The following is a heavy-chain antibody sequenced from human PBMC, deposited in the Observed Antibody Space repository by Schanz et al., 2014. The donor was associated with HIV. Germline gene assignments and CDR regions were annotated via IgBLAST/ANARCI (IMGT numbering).Heavy chain of an antibody. J-gene: IGHJ4*02. CDR3: ARGSGLDY. D-gene: IGHD1-1*01. Sequence: QVQLQESGPGLVEPSQTLSLSCTVSGGSISSGGYYWRWIRQHPGKGPQWIGYIYDTGVTYYNPSLRSRVTMSIDTSKSQFSLKLSLVTAADTAVYYCARGSGLDYWGQGTLVTVSS. CDR1: GGSISSGGYY. CDR2: IYDTGVT. V-gene: IGHV4-31*03.